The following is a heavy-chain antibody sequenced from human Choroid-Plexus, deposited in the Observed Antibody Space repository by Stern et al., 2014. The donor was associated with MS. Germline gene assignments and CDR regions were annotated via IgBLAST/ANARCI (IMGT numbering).Heavy chain of an antibody. CDR3: ARVRVGANDF. J-gene: IGHJ4*02. V-gene: IGHV3-9*01. CDR1: GFIFDDYA. CDR2: IDWNSGRI. D-gene: IGHD1-26*01. Sequence: EVQLLESGGGLVQPGKSLRLSCVGSGFIFDDYAMHWVRHVPGKAPEWVSGIDWNSGRILYADSVKGRFTTSRDNAKNSLYLQMNSLRAEDTALYYCARVRVGANDFWGQGTLVTVSS.